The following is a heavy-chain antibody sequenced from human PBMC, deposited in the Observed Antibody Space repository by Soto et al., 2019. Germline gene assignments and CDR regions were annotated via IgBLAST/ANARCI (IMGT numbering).Heavy chain of an antibody. Sequence: QVQLVESGGGVVQPGRSLRLSCAASGFTFSSYGMHWVRQAPGKGLEWVAVISYDGSNKYYADSVKGRFTISRDNSKNALYLQMNNLRAEDTAVYYCAKEGGYCISTSCYAEVYYYGMDVWGQGTTVTVS. CDR3: AKEGGYCISTSCYAEVYYYGMDV. J-gene: IGHJ6*02. D-gene: IGHD2-2*01. CDR2: ISYDGSNK. CDR1: GFTFSSYG. V-gene: IGHV3-30*18.